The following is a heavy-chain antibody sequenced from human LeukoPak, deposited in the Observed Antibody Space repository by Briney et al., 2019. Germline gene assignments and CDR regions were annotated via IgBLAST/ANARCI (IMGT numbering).Heavy chain of an antibody. CDR3: ARESPRTGGATE. V-gene: IGHV1-2*02. D-gene: IGHD1-26*01. CDR2: INPNSGGT. CDR1: GYTFTDYY. Sequence: ASVKVSCKASGYTFTDYYMHWVRQAPGQGREWMGWINPNSGGTNYAQKFQGRVPMTRDTSISTAYMELSRLRSDDTAVYYCARESPRTGGATEWGQGTLVTVSS. J-gene: IGHJ4*02.